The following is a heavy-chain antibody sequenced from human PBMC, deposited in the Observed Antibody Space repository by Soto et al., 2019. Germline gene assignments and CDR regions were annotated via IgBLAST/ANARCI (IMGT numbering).Heavy chain of an antibody. CDR1: GFTVSSNY. CDR2: IYSGGST. V-gene: IGHV3-66*01. J-gene: IGHJ6*02. CDR3: ARAPTVGGYDSSGYYYPNYYYGMDV. Sequence: EVQLVESGGGLVQPGGSLRLSCAASGFTVSSNYMSWVRQAPGKGLEWVSVIYSGGSTYYADSVKGRFTISRDNSKNTLYLQMNSLRAEDTAVYYCARAPTVGGYDSSGYYYPNYYYGMDVWGQGTTVTVSS. D-gene: IGHD3-22*01.